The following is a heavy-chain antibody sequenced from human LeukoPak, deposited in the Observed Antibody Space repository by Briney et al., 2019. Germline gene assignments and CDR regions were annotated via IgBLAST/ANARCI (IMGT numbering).Heavy chain of an antibody. J-gene: IGHJ6*03. CDR1: GYTFTGYY. CDR2: INPNSGGT. Sequence: GASVKVSCKASGYTFTGYYMHWVRQAPGQGLEWMGWINPNSGGTNYAQKFQGRVTMTRDTSISTAYMELSRLRSDDTAVYYCALSSGYYQYYYYYMDVWGKGTTVTVSS. D-gene: IGHD3-22*01. V-gene: IGHV1-2*02. CDR3: ALSSGYYQYYYYYMDV.